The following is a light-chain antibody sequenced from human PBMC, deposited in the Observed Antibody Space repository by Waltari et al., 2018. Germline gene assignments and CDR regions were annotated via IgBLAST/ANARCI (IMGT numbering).Light chain of an antibody. V-gene: IGKV3-11*01. CDR2: DAS. CDR1: QSVNNY. CDR3: QQRSNWPRFT. J-gene: IGKJ3*01. Sequence: VLTQSPATLSLSPVEKATLSCSASQSVNNYLAWYQEKPGQAPRLLIYDASNRATGIPGRFSGSGSGTDFTLTISSLEPEDFAVYYCQQRSNWPRFTFGPGTRVDIK.